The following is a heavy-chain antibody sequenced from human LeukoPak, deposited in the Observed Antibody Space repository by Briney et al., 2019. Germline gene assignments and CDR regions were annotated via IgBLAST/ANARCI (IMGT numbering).Heavy chain of an antibody. CDR2: TIPIFGTA. CDR3: ARARSDDSSGYYSYFDY. Sequence: ASVKVSCKASGGTFSSYAISWVRQAPGQGLEWMGGTIPIFGTANYAQKFQGRVTITTDESTSTAYMELSSLRSEDTAVYYCARARSDDSSGYYSYFDYWGQGTLVTVSS. V-gene: IGHV1-69*05. CDR1: GGTFSSYA. D-gene: IGHD3-22*01. J-gene: IGHJ4*02.